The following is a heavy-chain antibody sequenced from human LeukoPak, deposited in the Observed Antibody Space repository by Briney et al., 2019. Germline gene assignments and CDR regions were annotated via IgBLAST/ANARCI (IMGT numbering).Heavy chain of an antibody. V-gene: IGHV3-23*01. D-gene: IGHD5-18*01. CDR3: ATLALYSYGYFDY. CDR1: GFTFSSYG. Sequence: GGSLRLSCAASGFTFSSYGMSWVRQAPGKGLEWVSAISGSGGSTYYADSVKGRFTISRDNSKNTLYLQTNSLRAEDTAVYYCATLALYSYGYFDYWGQGTLVTVSS. CDR2: ISGSGGST. J-gene: IGHJ4*02.